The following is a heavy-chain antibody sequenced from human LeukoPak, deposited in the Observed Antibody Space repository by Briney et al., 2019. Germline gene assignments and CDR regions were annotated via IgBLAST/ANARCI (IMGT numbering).Heavy chain of an antibody. V-gene: IGHV3-48*01. J-gene: IGHJ5*02. CDR2: ISSSSSTI. CDR3: AGDSSGSNWFDP. Sequence: GGSLRLSCAASGFTFSSYSMNWVRQAPGKGLEWVSYISSSSSTIYYTDSVKGRFTISRDNAKNSLFLQMNSLRAEDAAVYYCAGDSSGSNWFDPWGQGTLVTVSS. D-gene: IGHD3-22*01. CDR1: GFTFSSYS.